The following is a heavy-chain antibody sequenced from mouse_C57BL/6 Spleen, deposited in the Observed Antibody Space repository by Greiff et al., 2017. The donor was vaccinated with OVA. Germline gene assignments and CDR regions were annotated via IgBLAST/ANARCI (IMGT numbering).Heavy chain of an antibody. CDR3: ARTPTGTPWFAY. CDR2: INPSTGGT. J-gene: IGHJ3*01. Sequence: VQLQQSGPELVKPGASVKISCKASGYSFTGYYMNWVKQSPEKSLEWIGEINPSTGGTTYNQKFKAKATLTVDKSSSTAYMQLKSLTSEDSAVYYCARTPTGTPWFAYWGQGTLVTVSA. CDR1: GYSFTGYY. V-gene: IGHV1-42*01. D-gene: IGHD4-1*02.